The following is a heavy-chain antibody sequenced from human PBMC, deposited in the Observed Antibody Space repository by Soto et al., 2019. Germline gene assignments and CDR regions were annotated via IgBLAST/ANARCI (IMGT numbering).Heavy chain of an antibody. CDR1: GLTFSSYA. V-gene: IGHV3-23*01. Sequence: EVQLLESGGGLVQPGGSLRLSCAASGLTFSSYAMTWVRQAPGKGLEWVSAMSGGGETTYYADSVKGRFTISRDNSRNTLYLQMNSLRADDSAAYYCAKXHTYYYDSRGFSGFDCWGRGTLVTVSS. CDR3: AKXHTYYYDSRGFSGFDC. D-gene: IGHD3-22*01. J-gene: IGHJ4*02. CDR2: MSGGGETT.